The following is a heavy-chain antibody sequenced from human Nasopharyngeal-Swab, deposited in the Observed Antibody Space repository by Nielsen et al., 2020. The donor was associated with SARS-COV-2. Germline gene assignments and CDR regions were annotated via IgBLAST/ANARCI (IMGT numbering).Heavy chain of an antibody. CDR1: GVSFSSYY. Sequence: GSLRLSCTVSGVSFSSYYLSWIRQSPGKGLEWIGYIYYSGSTNFNPSLKSRVTISVDTTKNQFSLKLSSVTAADTAVYYCARDGGQWAFDIWGQGTMVTVSS. V-gene: IGHV4-59*13. J-gene: IGHJ3*02. CDR2: IYYSGST. D-gene: IGHD6-19*01. CDR3: ARDGGQWAFDI.